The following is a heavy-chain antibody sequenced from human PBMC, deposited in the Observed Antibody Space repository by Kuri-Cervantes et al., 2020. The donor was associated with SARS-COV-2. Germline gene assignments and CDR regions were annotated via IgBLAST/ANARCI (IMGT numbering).Heavy chain of an antibody. CDR1: GFTFSDYY. D-gene: IGHD3-10*01. CDR2: ISSSSSYT. V-gene: IGHV3-11*05. J-gene: IGHJ4*02. CDR3: ARDLNGGSDY. Sequence: GESLKISCAASGFTFSDYYMSWIRQAPGKGLEWVSYISSSSSYTNYADSVKDRFTISRDNAKNSLYLQMNSLRAEDTAVYYCARDLNGGSDYWGQGTLVTVSS.